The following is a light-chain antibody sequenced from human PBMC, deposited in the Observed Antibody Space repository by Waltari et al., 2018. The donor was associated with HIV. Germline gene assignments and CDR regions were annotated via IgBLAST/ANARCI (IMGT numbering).Light chain of an antibody. V-gene: IGLV1-44*01. J-gene: IGLJ1*01. CDR2: SNS. Sequence: QSVLTQPPSASGTPGQRVTISCSGSSSNIGSNTVNWYQHLPGTAPKVLIFSNSHRPSGVPDRFSGSKSGTSASLAISGLQSEDEADYYCAGWDDSLNGYVFGSGTKVTVL. CDR1: SSNIGSNT. CDR3: AGWDDSLNGYV.